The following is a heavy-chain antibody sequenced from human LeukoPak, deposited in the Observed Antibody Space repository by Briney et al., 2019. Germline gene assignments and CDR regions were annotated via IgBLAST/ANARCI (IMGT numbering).Heavy chain of an antibody. CDR2: ISSSSSYI. J-gene: IGHJ6*03. Sequence: PGGSLRLSCAASGFTFSSYSMNWVRQAPGKGLEWVSSISSSSSYIYYADSVKGRFTISRDNAKNSLYLQMNSLRAEDTAVYYCARYGGNYYYYYMDVWGKGTTVTVSS. CDR3: ARYGGNYYYYYMDV. V-gene: IGHV3-21*01. D-gene: IGHD4-23*01. CDR1: GFTFSSYS.